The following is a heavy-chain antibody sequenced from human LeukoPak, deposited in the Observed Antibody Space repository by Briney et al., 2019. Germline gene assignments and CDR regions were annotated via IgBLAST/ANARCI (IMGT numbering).Heavy chain of an antibody. D-gene: IGHD1-26*01. J-gene: IGHJ4*02. CDR3: ARVHIVGAMEGVYYFDY. CDR2: INPNSGGT. CDR1: GYTFTGYY. V-gene: IGHV1-2*02. Sequence: GASVKVSCKASGYTFTGYYMHWVRQAPGQGLEWMGWINPNSGGTNYAQKFQGRVTMTRDTSISTAYMELSRLRSDDTAVYYCARVHIVGAMEGVYYFDYWGQGTLVTVSS.